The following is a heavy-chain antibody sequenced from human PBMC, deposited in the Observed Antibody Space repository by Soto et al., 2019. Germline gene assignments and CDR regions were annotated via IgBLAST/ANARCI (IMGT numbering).Heavy chain of an antibody. J-gene: IGHJ4*02. CDR1: GYTFTNYG. CDR2: ISAYNGNT. D-gene: IGHD6-6*01. CDR3: ASRSGQLPYYFDY. Sequence: PSVKVSCKASGYTFTNYGITWVRQAPGQGLEWMGWISAYNGNTNYAQMLQGRVTLTKDTSTSTAYLELRSLRSDDTAVYYCASRSGQLPYYFDYWGQGTLVTVSS. V-gene: IGHV1-18*01.